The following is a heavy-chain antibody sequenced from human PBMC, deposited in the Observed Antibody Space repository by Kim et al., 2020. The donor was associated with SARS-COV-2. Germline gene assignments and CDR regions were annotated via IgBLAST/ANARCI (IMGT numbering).Heavy chain of an antibody. J-gene: IGHJ4*02. CDR2: IYSGGST. V-gene: IGHV3-53*01. CDR3: ARLWFGDPAFHY. D-gene: IGHD3-10*01. CDR1: GFTVSSNY. Sequence: GGSLRLSCAASGFTVSSNYMSWVRQAPGKGLEWVSVIYSGGSTYYADSVKGRFTISRDNSKNTLYLQMNSLRAEDTAVYYCARLWFGDPAFHYWGQGTLVTVSS.